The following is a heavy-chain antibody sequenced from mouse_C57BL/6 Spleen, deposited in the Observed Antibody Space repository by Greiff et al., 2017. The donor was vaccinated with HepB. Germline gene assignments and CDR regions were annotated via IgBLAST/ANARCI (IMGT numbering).Heavy chain of an antibody. Sequence: VKLQESGPELVKPGASVKISCKASGYAFSSSWMNWVKQRPGKGLEWIGRIYPGDGDTNYNGKFKGKATLTADKSSSTAYMQLSSLTSEDSAVYFCARNQGYYAMDYWGQGTSVTVSS. CDR2: IYPGDGDT. J-gene: IGHJ4*01. CDR1: GYAFSSSW. CDR3: ARNQGYYAMDY. V-gene: IGHV1-82*01.